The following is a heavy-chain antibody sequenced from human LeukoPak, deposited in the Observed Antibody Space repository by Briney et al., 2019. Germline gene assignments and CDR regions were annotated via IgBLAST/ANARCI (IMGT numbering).Heavy chain of an antibody. D-gene: IGHD3-22*01. V-gene: IGHV3-48*03. J-gene: IGHJ6*02. CDR1: GFTFSSYE. CDR3: ARDLGYYDSSGYYYGSSYYYYYYGMDV. Sequence: QPGGSLRLSRAASGFTFSSYEMNWVRQAPGKGLEWVSYISSSGSTIYYADSVKGRFTISRDNAKNSLYLQMNSLRAEDTAVYYCARDLGYYDSSGYYYGSSYYYYYYGMDVWGQGTTVTVSS. CDR2: ISSSGSTI.